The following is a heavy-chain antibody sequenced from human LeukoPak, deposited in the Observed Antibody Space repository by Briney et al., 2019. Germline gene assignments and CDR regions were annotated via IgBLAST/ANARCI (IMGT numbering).Heavy chain of an antibody. CDR3: ARHTTVTLWDY. J-gene: IGHJ4*02. CDR1: GGSISSSSYY. CDR2: IYYSGST. Sequence: PSETLSLTCTVSGGSISSSSYYWGWIRQPPGKGLEWIGSIYYSGSTYYNPSLKSRVTISVDTSKNQFSLKLSSVTAADTAVYYCARHTTVTLWDYWGQGTLVTVSS. V-gene: IGHV4-39*01. D-gene: IGHD4-17*01.